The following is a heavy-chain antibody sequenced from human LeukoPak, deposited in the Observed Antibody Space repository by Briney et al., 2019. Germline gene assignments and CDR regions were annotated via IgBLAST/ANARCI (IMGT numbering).Heavy chain of an antibody. CDR3: ARDPENPAVTTYFYYYMDV. D-gene: IGHD4-17*01. CDR2: ISYDGIDK. CDR1: GFTFSSYE. V-gene: IGHV3-30*04. J-gene: IGHJ6*03. Sequence: GGSLRLSCAASGFTFSSYEMNWVRQAPGKGLEWVTDISYDGIDKYYADSVKGRFTISRDNSKNTLYLQMHSLRVEDTAVYYCARDPENPAVTTYFYYYMDVWGKGTSVTVSS.